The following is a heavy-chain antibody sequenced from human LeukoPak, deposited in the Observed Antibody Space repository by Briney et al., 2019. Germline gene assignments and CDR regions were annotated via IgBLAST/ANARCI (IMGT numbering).Heavy chain of an antibody. V-gene: IGHV1-46*01. CDR2: INPSGGST. CDR1: GYTFTSYY. Sequence: ASVTVSCKASGYTFTSYYMHWVRQAPGQGLEWMGIINPSGGSTSYAQKFQGRVTMTRGTSTSTVYMELSSLRSEDTAVYYCARDKRMRGVTTALDYWGQGTLVTVSS. J-gene: IGHJ4*02. D-gene: IGHD4-17*01. CDR3: ARDKRMRGVTTALDY.